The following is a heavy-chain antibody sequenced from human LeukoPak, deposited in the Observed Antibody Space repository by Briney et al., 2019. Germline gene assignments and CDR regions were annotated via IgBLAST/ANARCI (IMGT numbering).Heavy chain of an antibody. CDR1: GYSFSTYW. Sequence: ESLKIACRGSGYSFSTYWIAWVRQMPGKGLEWMGIIYPGDSDTRYSPSFQGQVTISADKSINTAYLRWSSLKASDTAIYYCARLETTVSAFDIWGQGTMVTVSS. D-gene: IGHD4-17*01. J-gene: IGHJ3*02. V-gene: IGHV5-51*01. CDR2: IYPGDSDT. CDR3: ARLETTVSAFDI.